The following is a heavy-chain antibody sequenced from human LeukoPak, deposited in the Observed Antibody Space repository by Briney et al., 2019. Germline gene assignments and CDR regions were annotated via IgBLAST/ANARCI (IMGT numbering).Heavy chain of an antibody. J-gene: IGHJ5*02. Sequence: PGRSLRLSCEASVFTFSSYAMHWVRQAPGKGLEWMAIISHDGNSAVYADSVKGRLTLSRDNSKNTLYLQMNSLSAEDTAVYYCARDVSLYDGKSGWSDPWGQGALVYV. V-gene: IGHV3-30*04. CDR1: VFTFSSYA. CDR3: ARDVSLYDGKSGWSDP. D-gene: IGHD5/OR15-5a*01. CDR2: ISHDGNSA.